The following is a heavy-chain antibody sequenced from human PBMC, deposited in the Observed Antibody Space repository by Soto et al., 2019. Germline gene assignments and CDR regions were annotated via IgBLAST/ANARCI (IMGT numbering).Heavy chain of an antibody. CDR1: GFTFGDYA. J-gene: IGHJ6*03. V-gene: IGHV3-49*03. D-gene: IGHD2-2*01. Sequence: GGSLRLSCTASGFTFGDYAMSWFRQAPGKGLEWVGFIRSKAYGGTTEYAASVKGRFTISRDDSKSIAYLQMNSLKTEDTAVYYCTRDSAYCSSTSCYESPVNYYYMDVWGKGTTVTLSS. CDR3: TRDSAYCSSTSCYESPVNYYYMDV. CDR2: IRSKAYGGTT.